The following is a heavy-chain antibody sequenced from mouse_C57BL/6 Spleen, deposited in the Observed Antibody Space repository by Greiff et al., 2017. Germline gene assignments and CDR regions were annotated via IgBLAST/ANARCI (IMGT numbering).Heavy chain of an antibody. CDR1: GFTFSSYA. CDR2: ISSGGDYI. Sequence: EVKLVESGEGLVKPGGSLKLSCAASGFTFSSYAMSWVRQTPEKRLEWVAYISSGGDYIYYADTVKGRFTISRDNARNTLYLQMSSLKSEDTAMYYCTRALYDGYYWYFDVWGTGTTVTVSS. J-gene: IGHJ1*03. CDR3: TRALYDGYYWYFDV. D-gene: IGHD2-3*01. V-gene: IGHV5-9-1*02.